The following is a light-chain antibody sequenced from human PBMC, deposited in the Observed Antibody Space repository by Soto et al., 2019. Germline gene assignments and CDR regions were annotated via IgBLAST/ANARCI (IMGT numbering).Light chain of an antibody. CDR1: QTIRSNY. CDR3: QQYGSSPWT. V-gene: IGKV3-20*01. CDR2: GAS. Sequence: ETVLTQSPGTLSLSPGERATLSCRASQTIRSNYLAWYRQTPGPAPRLLIYGASNRATGIADRFSGIGSGTVFTLILSRLEPEDFALLYCQQYGSSPWTFGQGTQVEIK. J-gene: IGKJ1*01.